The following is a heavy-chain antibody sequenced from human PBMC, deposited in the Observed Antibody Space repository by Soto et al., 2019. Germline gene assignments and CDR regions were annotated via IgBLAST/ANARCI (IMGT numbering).Heavy chain of an antibody. CDR1: GGSISSSSYY. CDR2: IYYSGST. V-gene: IGHV4-39*01. J-gene: IGHJ6*02. CDR3: ATHSLYRDFWSGYPTKDYYYYYGMDV. D-gene: IGHD3-3*01. Sequence: SETLSLTCTVSGGSISSSSYYWGWIRQPPGKGLEWIGSIYYSGSTYYNPSLKSRVTISVDTSKNQFSLKLSSVTAADTAVYYCATHSLYRDFWSGYPTKDYYYYYGMDVWGQGTTVTVSS.